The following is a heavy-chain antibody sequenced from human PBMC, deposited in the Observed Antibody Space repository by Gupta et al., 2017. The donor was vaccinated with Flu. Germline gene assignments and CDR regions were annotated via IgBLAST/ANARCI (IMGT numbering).Heavy chain of an antibody. J-gene: IGHJ4*02. V-gene: IGHV3-7*01. D-gene: IGHD1-26*01. Sequence: VQLVEYGGGLVQPGGSLRLSCAASGFPFSSHWLNWVRQAPGNGREWVANIKQDGSDKYYVDSVKGRFTISRDNAKNSLYLQMNSLRAEDTAVYYCVSGSGYRFDYWGQGTLVTVSS. CDR2: IKQDGSDK. CDR1: GFPFSSHW. CDR3: VSGSGYRFDY.